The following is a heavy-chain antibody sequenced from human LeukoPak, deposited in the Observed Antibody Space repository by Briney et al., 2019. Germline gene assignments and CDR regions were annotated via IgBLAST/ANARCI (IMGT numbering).Heavy chain of an antibody. Sequence: GGSLRLSCAASGFTVSSNYMSWVRQAPGKGLEWVSLIYSGGTTYYADSVKGRFTISRDNSKNTLYLQMNSLRAEDTAVYYCAKARIVVIPPADALDVWGQGTLVTVSS. J-gene: IGHJ3*01. V-gene: IGHV3-53*01. CDR3: AKARIVVIPPADALDV. CDR2: IYSGGTT. D-gene: IGHD3-22*01. CDR1: GFTVSSNY.